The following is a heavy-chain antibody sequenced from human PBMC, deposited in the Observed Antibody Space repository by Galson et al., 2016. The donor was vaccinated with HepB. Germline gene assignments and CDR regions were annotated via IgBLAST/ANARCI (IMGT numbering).Heavy chain of an antibody. V-gene: IGHV4-4*02. D-gene: IGHD3-9*01. CDR1: GGSISSSNW. CDR2: IYHSGGT. Sequence: SETLSLTCAVSGGSISSSNWWSWVLQPPGKGLEWIGEIYHSGGTNYKPSLKSRVTISVDKSKNQFSLKLSSVTAADTAVYYGAMDPFHYDILTGYYRYYGMDVWGQGTTVTVSS. CDR3: AMDPFHYDILTGYYRYYGMDV. J-gene: IGHJ6*02.